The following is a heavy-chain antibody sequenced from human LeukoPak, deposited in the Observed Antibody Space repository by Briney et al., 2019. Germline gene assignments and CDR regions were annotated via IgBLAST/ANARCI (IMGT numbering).Heavy chain of an antibody. CDR3: ARAGIEDSTLYYFDY. J-gene: IGHJ4*02. V-gene: IGHV4-30-4*08. CDR2: IYYSGST. Sequence: SETLSLTCTVSGGSISTGDYYWSWIRQPPGKDLECIGYIYYSGSTYYNPSLKSRVTISVDTSKNQFSLKLSSVTAADTAVYYCARAGIEDSTLYYFDYWGQGTLVTVSS. CDR1: GGSISTGDYY. D-gene: IGHD2-21*01.